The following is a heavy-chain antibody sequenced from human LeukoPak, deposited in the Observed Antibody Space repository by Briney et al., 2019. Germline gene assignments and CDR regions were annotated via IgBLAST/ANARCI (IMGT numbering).Heavy chain of an antibody. Sequence: SVKVSCTASGGTFSSYAISWVRQAPGQGLEWMGGIIPIFVTVNYAQKFQGRVTITADKSTSTAYMELSSLRSEDTAVYYCARSLFRFLEWSYRSYYYYYMDVWGKGTTVTISS. J-gene: IGHJ6*03. CDR3: ARSLFRFLEWSYRSYYYYYMDV. V-gene: IGHV1-69*06. CDR1: GGTFSSYA. D-gene: IGHD3-3*01. CDR2: IIPIFVTV.